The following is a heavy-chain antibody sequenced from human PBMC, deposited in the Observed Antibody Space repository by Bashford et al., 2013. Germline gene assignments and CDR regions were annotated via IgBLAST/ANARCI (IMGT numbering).Heavy chain of an antibody. Sequence: WVRQAPGQGLEWMGGIIPIFGTANYAQKFQGRVTITADESTSTAYMELSSLRSEDTAVYYCSIGAVAGTDYYYGMDVWGQGTTVTVSS. V-gene: IGHV1-69*01. D-gene: IGHD6-19*01. CDR3: SIGAVAGTDYYYGMDV. J-gene: IGHJ6*02. CDR2: IIPIFGTA.